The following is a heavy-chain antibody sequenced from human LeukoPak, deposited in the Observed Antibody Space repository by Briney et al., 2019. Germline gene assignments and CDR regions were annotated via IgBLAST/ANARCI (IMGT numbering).Heavy chain of an antibody. J-gene: IGHJ5*02. CDR3: ARVPGPNWFDP. D-gene: IGHD3-10*01. CDR2: MYQSGST. CDR1: GYSIRSGYY. Sequence: SSETLSLTCTVSGYSIRSGYYWGWIRQPPGKGLEWIGSMYQSGSTFYNPSLRSRVTISIDTSKNQFSLKLSSVTAADTAIYYCARVPGPNWFDPWGQGTLVTVSS. V-gene: IGHV4-38-2*02.